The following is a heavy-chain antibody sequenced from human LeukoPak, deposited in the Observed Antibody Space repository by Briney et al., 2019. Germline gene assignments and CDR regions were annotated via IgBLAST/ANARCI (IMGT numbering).Heavy chain of an antibody. Sequence: PGGSLRLSCSASGFTFNSYAMHWVRQAPGKGLEYVSAISSNGGSTYYADSVKGRFTISRDNSKNTLYLQMSSLRAEDTAVYYCVKGGDELTYYFDYWGQGTLVTVSS. D-gene: IGHD3-10*01. CDR1: GFTFNSYA. V-gene: IGHV3-64D*06. J-gene: IGHJ4*02. CDR3: VKGGDELTYYFDY. CDR2: ISSNGGST.